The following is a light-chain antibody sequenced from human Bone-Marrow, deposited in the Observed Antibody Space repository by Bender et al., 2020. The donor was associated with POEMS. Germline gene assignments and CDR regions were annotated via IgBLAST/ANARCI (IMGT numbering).Light chain of an antibody. J-gene: IGLJ3*02. CDR2: SSH. CDR3: AVWDDSLNGWV. V-gene: IGLV1-44*01. CDR1: SSNIGAHA. Sequence: QSVLTQPPSASGTPGQRVTISCSGGSSNIGAHAVNWYQHLPGTAPKLLIYSSHRRPSEVPDRFSGSRSGTSASLAISGLQSEDEADYYCAVWDDSLNGWVFGGGTKQNVL.